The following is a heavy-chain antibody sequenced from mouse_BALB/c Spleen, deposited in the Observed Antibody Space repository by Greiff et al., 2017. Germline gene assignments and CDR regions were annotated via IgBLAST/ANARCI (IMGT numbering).Heavy chain of an antibody. CDR1: GFTFSDYG. Sequence: EVQRVESGGGLVQPGGSRKLSCAASGFTFSDYGMAWVRQAPGKGPEWVAFISNLAYSIYYADTVTGRFTISRENAKNTLYLEMSSLRSEDTAMYYCARDPGGYAMDYWGQGTSVTVSS. J-gene: IGHJ4*01. CDR2: ISNLAYSI. D-gene: IGHD3-1*01. CDR3: ARDPGGYAMDY. V-gene: IGHV5-15*02.